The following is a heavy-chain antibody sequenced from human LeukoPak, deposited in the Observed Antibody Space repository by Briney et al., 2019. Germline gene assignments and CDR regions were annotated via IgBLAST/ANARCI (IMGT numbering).Heavy chain of an antibody. J-gene: IGHJ3*02. CDR1: GGTFSSYG. V-gene: IGHV1-69*13. CDR3: ATVFDFWSGYYTYDAFDI. CDR2: IIPIFGTA. D-gene: IGHD3-3*01. Sequence: GASVKVSCKASGGTFSSYGISWVRQAPGQGLEWMGGIIPIFGTANYAQKFQGRVTITADESTSTAYMELSSLRSEDTAVYYCATVFDFWSGYYTYDAFDIWGQGTMVTVSS.